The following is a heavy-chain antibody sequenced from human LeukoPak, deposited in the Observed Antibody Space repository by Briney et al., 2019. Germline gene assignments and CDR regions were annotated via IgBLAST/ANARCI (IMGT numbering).Heavy chain of an antibody. CDR3: ARSPVVTPEYYFDY. Sequence: GGSLRLSCAASGFTFSDYYMSWIRQAPGKGLEWVSYISSSGSTIYYADSVKGRFTISRDNAKNSLYLQMNSLRAEDTAVYYCARSPVVTPEYYFDYWGQGTLVTVSS. D-gene: IGHD4-23*01. V-gene: IGHV3-11*01. J-gene: IGHJ4*02. CDR2: ISSSGSTI. CDR1: GFTFSDYY.